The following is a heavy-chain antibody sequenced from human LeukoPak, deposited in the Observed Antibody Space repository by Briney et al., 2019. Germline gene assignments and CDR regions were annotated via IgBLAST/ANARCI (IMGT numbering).Heavy chain of an antibody. V-gene: IGHV4-39*01. CDR1: GDSIGSSTYY. D-gene: IGHD1-1*01. CDR2: IFYTGST. J-gene: IGHJ5*02. Sequence: SETLSLTCTVSGDSIGSSTYYWGWIRQPPGKGLEWIANIFYTGSTYYNPSLKSRVTMSVDTSKNQHSLRLTSVTAADTAVYFCAATGRNPFDPPSWGQGTLVTVSS. CDR3: AATGRNPFDPPS.